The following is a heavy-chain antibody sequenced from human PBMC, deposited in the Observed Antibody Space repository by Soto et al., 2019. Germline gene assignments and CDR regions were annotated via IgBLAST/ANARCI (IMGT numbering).Heavy chain of an antibody. CDR2: TYYRSQWYD. CDR3: ARSRYNRGVFDY. D-gene: IGHD3-9*01. V-gene: IGHV6-1*01. J-gene: IGHJ4*02. Sequence: SQTLSLTCAISGDSVSSKSAAWNWIRQSPSRGLEWLGRTYYRSQWYDDYAVSVRGRITVNPDTSMNHFSLQLNSVTPEDTAVYYCARSRYNRGVFDYWGQGTLVTVS. CDR1: GDSVSSKSAA.